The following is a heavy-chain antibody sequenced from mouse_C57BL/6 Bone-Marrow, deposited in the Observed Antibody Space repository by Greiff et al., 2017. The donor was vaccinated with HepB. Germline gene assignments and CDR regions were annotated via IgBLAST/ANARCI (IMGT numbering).Heavy chain of an antibody. Sequence: QVQLQQPGTELVKPGASVKLSCKASGYTFTSYWMHWVKQRPGQGLEWIGNINPSNGGTNYNEKFKSKATLTVDKSSSTAYMQLSSLPSEDSAVYYCARVTTVRGAMDYWGQGTSVTVSS. CDR1: GYTFTSYW. CDR2: INPSNGGT. CDR3: ARVTTVRGAMDY. D-gene: IGHD1-1*01. V-gene: IGHV1-53*01. J-gene: IGHJ4*01.